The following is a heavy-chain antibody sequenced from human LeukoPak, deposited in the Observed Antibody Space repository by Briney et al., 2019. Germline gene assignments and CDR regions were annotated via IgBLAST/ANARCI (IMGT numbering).Heavy chain of an antibody. V-gene: IGHV4-30-2*01. J-gene: IGHJ5*02. CDR1: GGSSSSGGYS. D-gene: IGHD6-13*01. Sequence: SQTLSLTCAVSGGSSSSGGYSWSWIRQPPGKGLEWIGYIYHSGSTYYNPSLKSRVTISVDRSKNQFSLKLSSVTAADTAVYYCARTIAAAGPNWFDPWGQGTLVTVSS. CDR3: ARTIAAAGPNWFDP. CDR2: IYHSGST.